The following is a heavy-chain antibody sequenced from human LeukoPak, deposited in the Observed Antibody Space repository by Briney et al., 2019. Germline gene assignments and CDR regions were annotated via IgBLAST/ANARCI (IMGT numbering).Heavy chain of an antibody. CDR1: GDSFIAYN. Sequence: VASVKVSCMDSGDSFIAYNISWGRQASGQGLEWMGWINLKSGYTEYAQKFQGRVTITRDTSIITAYMGLCIAGSDIMYVGRGAKVAGCIDYWGQGTLVTVSS. D-gene: IGHD6-19*01. CDR2: INLKSGYT. V-gene: IGHV1-8*03. J-gene: IGHJ4*02. CDR3: AKVAGCIDY.